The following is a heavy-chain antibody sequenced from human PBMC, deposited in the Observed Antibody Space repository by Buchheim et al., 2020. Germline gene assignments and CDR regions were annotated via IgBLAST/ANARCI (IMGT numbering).Heavy chain of an antibody. CDR1: GYTFTSYY. V-gene: IGHV1-46*03. CDR3: ARDHHGPTEELWFGELFPNGHFDL. Sequence: QVQLVQSGAEVKKPGASVKVSCKASGYTFTSYYMHWVRQAPGQGLEWMGIINPSGGSTSYAQKFQGRVTMTRDTSTSTVYMELSSLRSEDTAVYYCARDHHGPTEELWFGELFPNGHFDLWGRGTL. D-gene: IGHD3-10*01. J-gene: IGHJ2*01. CDR2: INPSGGST.